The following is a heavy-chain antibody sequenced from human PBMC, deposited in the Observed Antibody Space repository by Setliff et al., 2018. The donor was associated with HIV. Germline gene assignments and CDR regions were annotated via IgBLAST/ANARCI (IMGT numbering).Heavy chain of an antibody. V-gene: IGHV3-23*01. Sequence: GESLKISCAASGFTFSSYAMSWVRQAPGKGLEWVPAISGSGGSTYYADSVKGRFTISRDNSKNTLYLQMNSLRAEDTAVYYCAKVDWAGYKSVGFYYFTYWGQGTLVTVSS. J-gene: IGHJ4*02. D-gene: IGHD5-12*01. CDR3: AKVDWAGYKSVGFYYFTY. CDR1: GFTFSSYA. CDR2: ISGSGGST.